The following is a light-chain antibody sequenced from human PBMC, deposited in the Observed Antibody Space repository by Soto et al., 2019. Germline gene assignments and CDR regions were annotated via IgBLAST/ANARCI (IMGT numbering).Light chain of an antibody. CDR1: SSDVGGYNY. CDR3: CPSAGTFYV. V-gene: IGLV2-11*01. CDR2: DVS. Sequence: QSVLTQPRSVSGSPGQSVTISCTGTSSDVGGYNYVSWYQQHPGKAPKLMIYDVSKRPSGVPDRFSGSKSGNTASLTISGLQAEDEADYYCCPSAGTFYVFGPGTKVTVL. J-gene: IGLJ1*01.